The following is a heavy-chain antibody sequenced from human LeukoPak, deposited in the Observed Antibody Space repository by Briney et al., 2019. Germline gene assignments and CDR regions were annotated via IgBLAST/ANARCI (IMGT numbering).Heavy chain of an antibody. CDR2: IYGGGST. Sequence: GGSLRLSCAVSGFTVGSNYMSWVRQAPGKGLEWVSVIYGGGSTYYADSVKGRFTISRDNSNNSLFVQMNSLRVEDTAVYFCAKSRSGSANWALRIFDNWGQGTLVTVSS. CDR3: AKSRSGSANWALRIFDN. J-gene: IGHJ4*02. CDR1: GFTVGSNY. V-gene: IGHV3-53*01. D-gene: IGHD1-1*01.